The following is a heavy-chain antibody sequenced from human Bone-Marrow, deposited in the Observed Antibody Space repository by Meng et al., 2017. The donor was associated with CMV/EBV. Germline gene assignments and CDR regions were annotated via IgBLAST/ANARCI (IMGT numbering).Heavy chain of an antibody. CDR1: GGTFSSYA. Sequence: SVKVSCKASGGTFSSYAISWVRQAPGQGLEWMGGIIPIFGTANYAQKFQGRVTITTDESTSTAYMELSSLRSEDTAVYYCAGSIAARPEYFQHWGQGTLVTVSS. CDR2: IIPIFGTA. D-gene: IGHD6-6*01. CDR3: AGSIAARPEYFQH. J-gene: IGHJ1*01. V-gene: IGHV1-69*05.